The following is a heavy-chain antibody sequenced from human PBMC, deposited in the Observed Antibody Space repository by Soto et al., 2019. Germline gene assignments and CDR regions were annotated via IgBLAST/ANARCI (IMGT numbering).Heavy chain of an antibody. V-gene: IGHV4-4*07. J-gene: IGHJ5*02. Sequence: SETLSLTCTVSGGSIGSYYWSWIRQPAGKGLEWIGRIYTSGSTNYNPSLKSRVTMSVDTSKNQFSLKLSSVTAADTAVYYCARAEYSSSYNWFDPWGQGNLVTVSS. D-gene: IGHD6-6*01. CDR2: IYTSGST. CDR1: GGSIGSYY. CDR3: ARAEYSSSYNWFDP.